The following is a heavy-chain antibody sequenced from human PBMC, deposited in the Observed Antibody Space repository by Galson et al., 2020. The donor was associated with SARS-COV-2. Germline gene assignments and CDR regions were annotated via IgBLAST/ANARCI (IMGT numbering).Heavy chain of an antibody. Sequence: GESLKISCAASGFTFSSYAMHWVRQAPGKGLEWVTLISYDGNNKYYADSVKGRFTISRDNSKNTLYLQMISLRVEDTAVYYCAREWGMITLGGVIASFHAFDIWGQGTMVTVSS. CDR2: ISYDGNNK. CDR3: AREWGMITLGGVIASFHAFDI. D-gene: IGHD3-16*02. J-gene: IGHJ3*02. V-gene: IGHV3-30-3*01. CDR1: GFTFSSYA.